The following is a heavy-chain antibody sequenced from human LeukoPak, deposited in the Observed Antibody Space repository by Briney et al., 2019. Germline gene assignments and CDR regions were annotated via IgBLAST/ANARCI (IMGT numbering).Heavy chain of an antibody. V-gene: IGHV4-38-2*02. D-gene: IGHD4-23*01. CDR2: IHHSGST. CDR1: GYSINSGYY. Sequence: SETLSLTCAVSGYSINSGYYWGWIRPPPGKGLEWIASIHHSGSTHYNPSLKSRVTISVDTSKNQFSLKLSSVTAADTAVYYCARENYGGNSGNYWGQGTLVTVSS. CDR3: ARENYGGNSGNY. J-gene: IGHJ4*02.